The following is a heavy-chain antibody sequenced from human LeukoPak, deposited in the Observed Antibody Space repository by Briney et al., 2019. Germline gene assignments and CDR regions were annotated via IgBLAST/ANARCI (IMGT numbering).Heavy chain of an antibody. V-gene: IGHV3-7*01. J-gene: IGHJ4*02. CDR2: IKQDGSEK. CDR3: ARESSGPSFDY. Sequence: GGSLRLSCAASGFTFSSYWMSWVRQAPGKGLEWVANIKQDGSEKYYVDSVKGRFTISRDNAKKSLYLQMNSLRAEDTAVYYCARESSGPSFDYWGQGTLVTVSS. D-gene: IGHD6-19*01. CDR1: GFTFSSYW.